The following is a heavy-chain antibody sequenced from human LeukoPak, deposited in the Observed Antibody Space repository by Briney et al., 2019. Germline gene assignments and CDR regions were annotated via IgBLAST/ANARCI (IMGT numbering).Heavy chain of an antibody. Sequence: PGGSLTLSCAASGFTFSYYAMHWVRHAPGKGLEWVALISYDGSNKQYADFVKGRCTISRDDSKNTLYLQMNSLRVDDTAVYYCARLKAVAGTAYYFDFWGQGTLVTVSS. CDR3: ARLKAVAGTAYYFDF. J-gene: IGHJ4*02. CDR2: ISYDGSNK. CDR1: GFTFSYYA. V-gene: IGHV3-30*04. D-gene: IGHD6-19*01.